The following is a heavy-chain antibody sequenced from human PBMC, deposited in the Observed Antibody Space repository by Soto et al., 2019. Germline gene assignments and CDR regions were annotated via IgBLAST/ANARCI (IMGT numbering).Heavy chain of an antibody. V-gene: IGHV4-39*01. D-gene: IGHD6-6*01. J-gene: IGHJ1*01. Sequence: PSETLSLTCTVSGGSISSSSYYWGWIRQPPGKGLEWIGSIYYSGSTYYNPSLKSRVTISVDTSKNQFSLKLSSVTAADTAVYYCARLFEGPTPRRFQHWGQGTLVTVSS. CDR3: ARLFEGPTPRRFQH. CDR1: GGSISSSSYY. CDR2: IYYSGST.